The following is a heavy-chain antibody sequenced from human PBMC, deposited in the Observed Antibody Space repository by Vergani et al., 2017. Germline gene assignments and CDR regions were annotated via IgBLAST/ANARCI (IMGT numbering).Heavy chain of an antibody. CDR3: ARGEDIVVEMDV. J-gene: IGHJ6*02. CDR1: GFTFSSYA. Sequence: EVQLVESGGGLVQPGGSLRLSCAASGFTFSSYAMHWVRQAPGKGLEYVSAISSNGGSTYYANSVKGRFTISRDNYKNTLYLQMGSLRAEDMAVYYCARGEDIVVEMDVWGQGTTVTVSS. CDR2: ISSNGGST. V-gene: IGHV3-64*01. D-gene: IGHD2-2*01.